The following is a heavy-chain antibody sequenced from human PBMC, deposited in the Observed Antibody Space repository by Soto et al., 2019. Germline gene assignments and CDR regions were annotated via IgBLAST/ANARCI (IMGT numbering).Heavy chain of an antibody. V-gene: IGHV4-31*03. D-gene: IGHD1-26*01. CDR2: IYYSGST. J-gene: IGHJ6*02. Sequence: QVQLQESGPGLVKPSQTLSLTCTVSGGSISSGGYYWSWIRQHPGKGLEWIGYIYYSGSTYYNPSLKSRVTISVDTSKNQFSLKLSSVTAADTAVYYCARVCSGSYCYYYGMDVWGQGTTVTVSS. CDR1: GGSISSGGYY. CDR3: ARVCSGSYCYYYGMDV.